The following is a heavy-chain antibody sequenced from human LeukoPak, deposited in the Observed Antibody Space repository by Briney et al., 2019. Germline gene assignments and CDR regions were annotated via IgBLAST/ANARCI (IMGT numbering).Heavy chain of an antibody. Sequence: SETLSLTCTVSGGPISSYYWSWIRQPPGKGLEWIGYIYNSGNTNYNPSFKSRVTISEDTPKNQFSLKLSSVTAADTAVYYCVRDRELNYWGQGTLVTVSS. D-gene: IGHD3-10*01. CDR1: GGPISSYY. CDR2: IYNSGNT. V-gene: IGHV4-59*01. J-gene: IGHJ4*02. CDR3: VRDRELNY.